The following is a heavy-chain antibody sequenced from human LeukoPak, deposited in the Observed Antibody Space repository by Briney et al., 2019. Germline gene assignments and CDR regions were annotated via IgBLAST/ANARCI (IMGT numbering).Heavy chain of an antibody. Sequence: GESLTISCKGSGYSFTTYWIGWVRQMPGKGLEWMGNIYPGDSDTTYSPSFQGQVTISADKSISIAYLQWNSLKASDTAMYYCARRDRGFDYWGQGTLVTVSS. CDR2: IYPGDSDT. CDR3: ARRDRGFDY. J-gene: IGHJ4*02. V-gene: IGHV5-51*01. D-gene: IGHD3-16*01. CDR1: GYSFTTYW.